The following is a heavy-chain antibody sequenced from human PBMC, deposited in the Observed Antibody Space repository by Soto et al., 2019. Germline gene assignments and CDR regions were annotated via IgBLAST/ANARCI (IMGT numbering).Heavy chain of an antibody. CDR1: GGSISSYY. D-gene: IGHD6-6*01. CDR3: ARCSEYSSSSWFDP. Sequence: SETLSLTCTVSGGSISSYYWSWIRQPPGKGLEWIGYIYYSGSTNYNPSLKSRVTISVDTSKNQFSLKLSSVTAADTAVYYCARCSEYSSSSWFDPWGQGTLVTVSS. J-gene: IGHJ5*02. CDR2: IYYSGST. V-gene: IGHV4-59*01.